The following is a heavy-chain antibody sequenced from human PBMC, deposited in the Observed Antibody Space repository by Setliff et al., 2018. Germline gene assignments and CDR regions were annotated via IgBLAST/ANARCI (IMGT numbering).Heavy chain of an antibody. Sequence: SETLSLTCAVSGYSISSGYYWGWIRQPPGKGLAWIGSIYQSGSTYYNPSLKGRVTISEDTSKNQFSLKLSSVTAADTAVYYCARLYIVVVVAATPAWFDPWGQGTLVTVSS. D-gene: IGHD2-15*01. CDR2: IYQSGST. V-gene: IGHV4-38-2*01. CDR3: ARLYIVVVVAATPAWFDP. CDR1: GYSISSGYY. J-gene: IGHJ5*02.